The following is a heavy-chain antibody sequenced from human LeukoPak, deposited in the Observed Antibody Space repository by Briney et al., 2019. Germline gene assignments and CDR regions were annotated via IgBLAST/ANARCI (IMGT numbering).Heavy chain of an antibody. D-gene: IGHD2-15*01. CDR2: INPNSGGT. CDR3: ARDSVVAAINWFDP. V-gene: IGHV1-2*02. CDR1: GYTFTGYK. Sequence: ASVKVSCKASGYTFTGYKMYWVRQAPGQGLQWMGWINPNSGGTNYAQKFQGRVTMTRDTSISTAYMELSRLRSDDTAVYYCARDSVVAAINWFDPWGREPWSPSPQ. J-gene: IGHJ5*02.